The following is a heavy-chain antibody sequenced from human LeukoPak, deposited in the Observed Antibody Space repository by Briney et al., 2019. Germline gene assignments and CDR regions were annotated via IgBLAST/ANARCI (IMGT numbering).Heavy chain of an antibody. CDR1: GFAFSSHW. Sequence: PGGSLRLSCAASGFAFSSHWMHWVRQAPGKGLVWVSHVKNDGSSTNYAGSVRGRFTISRDNAKNTLYLQMNSLRAEDTAVYYCTRGNDYWSGYIDYWGQGTLVTVSS. D-gene: IGHD3-3*01. J-gene: IGHJ4*02. CDR3: TRGNDYWSGYIDY. CDR2: VKNDGSST. V-gene: IGHV3-74*01.